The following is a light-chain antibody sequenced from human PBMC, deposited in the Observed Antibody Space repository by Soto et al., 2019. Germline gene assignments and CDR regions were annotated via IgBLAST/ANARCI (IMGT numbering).Light chain of an antibody. CDR3: QQLNSYPIT. V-gene: IGKV1-9*01. CDR2: AAS. CDR1: QGISSY. Sequence: LIQSRSSLYATVGDRVTITCRASQGISSYLAWYQQKPGKAPKLLIYAASTLQSGVPSRFSGSGSGTDFTLTISSLQPEDFATYYCQQLNSYPITFGQGTRLEI. J-gene: IGKJ5*01.